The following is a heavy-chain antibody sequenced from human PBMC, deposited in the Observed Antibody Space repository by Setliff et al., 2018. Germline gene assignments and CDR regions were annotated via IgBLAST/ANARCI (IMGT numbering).Heavy chain of an antibody. CDR2: INRSGSA. J-gene: IGHJ6*02. V-gene: IGHV4-34*01. D-gene: IGHD3-16*01. CDR1: GGSFSGYY. Sequence: KPSETLSLTCAVYGGSFSGYYWSWIRQPPGKGLEWIGEINRSGSANYNPSLKSRVTISVDTSKNQFSLKLSSVTAADTAVYYCATDLLGLYYGLDVWGQGTTVTVSS. CDR3: ATDLLGLYYGLDV.